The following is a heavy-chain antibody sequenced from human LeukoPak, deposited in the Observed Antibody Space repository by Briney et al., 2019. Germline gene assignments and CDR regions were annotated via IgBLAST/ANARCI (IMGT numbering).Heavy chain of an antibody. D-gene: IGHD2-15*01. J-gene: IGHJ3*02. Sequence: SETLSLTCTVSGGSISSSSYYWGWIRQPPGKWLEWIGSIYYSGSTYYNPSLKSRVTISVDTSKNQFSLKLSSVTAADTAVYYCARHPRNLYCSGGSCSPNSGAFDIWGQGTMVTVSS. CDR1: GGSISSSSYY. CDR3: ARHPRNLYCSGGSCSPNSGAFDI. CDR2: IYYSGST. V-gene: IGHV4-39*01.